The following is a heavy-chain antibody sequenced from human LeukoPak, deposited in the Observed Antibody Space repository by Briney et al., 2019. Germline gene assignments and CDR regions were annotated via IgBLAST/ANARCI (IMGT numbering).Heavy chain of an antibody. CDR2: IYSGGST. D-gene: IGHD1-26*01. J-gene: IGHJ6*02. V-gene: IGHV3-66*01. CDR1: GFTVSSNY. Sequence: GGSLRLSSAASGFTVSSNYMSWVRQAPGKGLEWVSVIYSGGSTYYADSVKGRFTISRDNSKNTLYLQMNSLRAEDTAVYYCASSGSYCPRCMDVWGQGTTVTVSS. CDR3: ASSGSYCPRCMDV.